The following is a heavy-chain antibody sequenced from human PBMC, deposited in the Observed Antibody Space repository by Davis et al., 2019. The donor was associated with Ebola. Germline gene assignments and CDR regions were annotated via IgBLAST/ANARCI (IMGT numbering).Heavy chain of an antibody. Sequence: SETLSLTCTVSGGSISSYYWSWIRQPPGKGLGWIGYIYYSGSTNYNPSLKSRVTISVDTSKNQFSLKLSSVTAADTAVYYCARVNYDFWSGYANWFDPWGQGTLVTVSS. CDR1: GGSISSYY. D-gene: IGHD3-3*01. CDR2: IYYSGST. CDR3: ARVNYDFWSGYANWFDP. V-gene: IGHV4-59*01. J-gene: IGHJ5*02.